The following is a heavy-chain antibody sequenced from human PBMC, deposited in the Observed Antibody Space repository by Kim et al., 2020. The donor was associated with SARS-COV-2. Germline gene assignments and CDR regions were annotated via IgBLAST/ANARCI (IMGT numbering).Heavy chain of an antibody. V-gene: IGHV1-69*10. D-gene: IGHD2-8*01. CDR1: GGIFTNYP. CDR2: ITPMLDVA. Sequence: SVKVSCKASGGIFTNYPISWLRRAPGQGLEWMGRITPMLDVANYAQRFQGRVTITADKYTSTAYMELGSLTSDDTAVYYCARRCLGLSCPKGVSLDSWGQGTLVTVS. J-gene: IGHJ4*02. CDR3: ARRCLGLSCPKGVSLDS.